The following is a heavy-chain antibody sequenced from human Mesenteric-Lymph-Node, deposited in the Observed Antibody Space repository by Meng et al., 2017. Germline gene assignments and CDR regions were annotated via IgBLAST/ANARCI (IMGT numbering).Heavy chain of an antibody. V-gene: IGHV4-61*05. D-gene: IGHD3-22*01. CDR3: ARYYDSSGYYISWFDP. CDR1: GGSISSSSYY. J-gene: IGHJ5*02. Sequence: SETLSLTCTVSGGSISSSSYYWGWIRQPPGKGLEWIGYIYYSGSTNYNPSLKSRVTISVDTSKNQFSLKLSSVTAADTAVYYCARYYDSSGYYISWFDPWGQGTLVTVSS. CDR2: IYYSGST.